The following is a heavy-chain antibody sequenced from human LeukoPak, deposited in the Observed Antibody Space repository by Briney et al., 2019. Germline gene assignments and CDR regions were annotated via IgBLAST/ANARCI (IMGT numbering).Heavy chain of an antibody. Sequence: GGSLRLSCAASGFTFSSYSMNWVRQAPGKGLEWVSSISSSSSYIYYADSVKGRFTISRDNAKNSLYLQMNSLRAEDTAVYYCARGPERMSDYVGKYWFDPWGQGTLVTVSS. CDR3: ARGPERMSDYVGKYWFDP. V-gene: IGHV3-21*01. D-gene: IGHD4-17*01. J-gene: IGHJ5*02. CDR1: GFTFSSYS. CDR2: ISSSSSYI.